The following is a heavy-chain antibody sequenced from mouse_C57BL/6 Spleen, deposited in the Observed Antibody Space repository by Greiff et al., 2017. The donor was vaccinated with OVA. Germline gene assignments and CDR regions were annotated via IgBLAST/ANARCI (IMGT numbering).Heavy chain of an antibody. CDR2: IYPGSGNT. J-gene: IGHJ2*01. CDR3: ARRGAQALDY. V-gene: IGHV1-66*01. CDR1: GYSFPSYY. D-gene: IGHD3-2*02. Sequence: VQLQQSGPELVKPGASVKISCKASGYSFPSYYIHWVKQRPGQGLEWIGWIYPGSGNTKYNEKFKGKATLTADTSSSTAYMQLSSLTSEDSAVYYCARRGAQALDYWGQGTTLTVSS.